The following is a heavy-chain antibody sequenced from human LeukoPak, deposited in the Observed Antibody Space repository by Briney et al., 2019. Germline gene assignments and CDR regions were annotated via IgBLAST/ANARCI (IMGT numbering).Heavy chain of an antibody. Sequence: SQTLSLTCAISGDRVSSNSAGWTWIRQSPSRGLEWLGRTYYRSKWYNDYAESVKSRITINPDTSKNQFSLQLNSVTPEDTAVYYCARARAGAHDYWGRGTLVTVSS. V-gene: IGHV6-1*01. CDR2: TYYRSKWYN. J-gene: IGHJ4*02. CDR1: GDRVSSNSAG. CDR3: ARARAGAHDY. D-gene: IGHD5-24*01.